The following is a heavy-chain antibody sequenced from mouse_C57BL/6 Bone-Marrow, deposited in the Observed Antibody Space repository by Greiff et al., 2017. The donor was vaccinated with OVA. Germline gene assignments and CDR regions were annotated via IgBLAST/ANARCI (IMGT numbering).Heavy chain of an antibody. CDR3: ARDYYGRLDY. J-gene: IGHJ2*01. V-gene: IGHV1-55*01. CDR2: IYPGSGST. CDR1: GYTFTSYW. Sequence: VKLQQPGAELVKPGASVKMSCKASGYTFTSYWITWVKQRPGQGLEWIGDIYPGSGSTNYNEKFKRKATLTVDTSSSTAYMQLSSLTSEDSAVYYCARDYYGRLDYWGQGTTLTVSS. D-gene: IGHD1-1*01.